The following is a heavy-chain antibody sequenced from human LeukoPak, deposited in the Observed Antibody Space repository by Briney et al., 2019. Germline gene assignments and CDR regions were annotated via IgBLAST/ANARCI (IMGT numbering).Heavy chain of an antibody. J-gene: IGHJ6*03. Sequence: PGGSLRLSCAASGFTFSSYAMSWVRQAPGKGLEWVSAISGSGGSTYYADSVKGRFTISRDNSKNTLYLQMNSLRAEDTAVYYCARSLGQLVPPYYYYYYMDVWGKGTTVTVSS. V-gene: IGHV3-23*01. CDR2: ISGSGGST. CDR3: ARSLGQLVPPYYYYYYMDV. D-gene: IGHD6-13*01. CDR1: GFTFSSYA.